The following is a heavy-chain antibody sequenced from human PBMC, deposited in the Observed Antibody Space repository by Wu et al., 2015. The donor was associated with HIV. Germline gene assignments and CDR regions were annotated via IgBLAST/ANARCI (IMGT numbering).Heavy chain of an antibody. CDR1: GYSFSDFG. Sequence: QIQLVQSGAEVRKPGASVKVSCKASGYSFSDFGFHWVRQAPGQGPEWMGWISAYKGNTNYAQKFQARVIMTTDTSTGTAYLELRSLRSDDTALYFCARGHYYDTTSSPSYWGQGTLVTVSS. CDR3: ARGHYYDTTSSPSY. J-gene: IGHJ4*02. D-gene: IGHD3-22*01. V-gene: IGHV1-18*01. CDR2: ISAYKGNT.